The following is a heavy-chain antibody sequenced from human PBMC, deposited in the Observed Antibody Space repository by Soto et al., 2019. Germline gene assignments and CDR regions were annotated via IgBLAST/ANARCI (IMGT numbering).Heavy chain of an antibody. D-gene: IGHD5-18*01. Sequence: ASVKVSCKASGYTFTSYSMHWVLQAPGQRLEWMGWINAGNGNTKYSQKFQGRVTITRDTSASTAYMELSSLRSEDTAVYYCARDTPGQPIDYWGQGTLVTVSS. J-gene: IGHJ4*02. V-gene: IGHV1-3*01. CDR3: ARDTPGQPIDY. CDR2: INAGNGNT. CDR1: GYTFTSYS.